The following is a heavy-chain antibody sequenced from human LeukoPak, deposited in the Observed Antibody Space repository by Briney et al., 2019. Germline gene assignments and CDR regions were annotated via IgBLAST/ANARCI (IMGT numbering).Heavy chain of an antibody. V-gene: IGHV3-23*01. CDR1: GFTFSSYA. D-gene: IGHD4-17*01. J-gene: IGHJ4*02. CDR3: AKGSYGEPFDY. CDR2: ISGSGGST. Sequence: GGSLRLSCAASGFTFSSYAMSWVRQAPGKGREWVSAISGSGGSTYYADSVKGRFTISRHNSKNTLSLPMNSLRADHTAVYYCAKGSYGEPFDYRGQGTLVTVSS.